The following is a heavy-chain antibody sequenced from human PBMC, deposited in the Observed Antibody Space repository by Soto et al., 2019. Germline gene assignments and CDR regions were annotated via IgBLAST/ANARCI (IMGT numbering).Heavy chain of an antibody. CDR3: ARVPLYGDSRATNWFDP. CDR2: INPYSGDT. J-gene: IGHJ5*02. V-gene: IGHV1-2*02. CDR1: GYTVTGYC. Sequence: ASVKASCRASGYTVTGYCLHWVRQAPGQGLEWMGCINPYSGDTNYAQNCQGRVTMTRDTSISTAYMELSRLRSDDTAVYYCARVPLYGDSRATNWFDPWGQGTLVTVSS. D-gene: IGHD4-17*01.